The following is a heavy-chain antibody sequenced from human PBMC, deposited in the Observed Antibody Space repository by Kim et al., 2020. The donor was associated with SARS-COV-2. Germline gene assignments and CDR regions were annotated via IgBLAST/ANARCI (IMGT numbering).Heavy chain of an antibody. Sequence: GGSLRLSCAASGFTFSSYSMNWVRQAPGKGLEWVSSISSSSSYIYYADSVKGRFTISRDNAKNSLYLQMNSLRAEDTAVYYCARAVGVVVVPAAAQGFYGMDVWGQGTTVTVSS. CDR2: ISSSSSYI. CDR3: ARAVGVVVVPAAAQGFYGMDV. D-gene: IGHD2-2*01. V-gene: IGHV3-21*01. CDR1: GFTFSSYS. J-gene: IGHJ6*02.